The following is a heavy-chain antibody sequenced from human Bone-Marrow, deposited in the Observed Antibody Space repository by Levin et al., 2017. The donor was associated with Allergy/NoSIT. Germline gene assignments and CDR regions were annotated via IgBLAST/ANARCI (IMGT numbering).Heavy chain of an antibody. D-gene: IGHD2-2*01. Sequence: PGGSLRLSCAASGFTFSSYSMNWVRQAPGKGLEWVSSISSSSSYIYYADSVKGRFTISRDNAKNSLYLQMNSLRAEDTAVYYCARVVPAAFDLYGMDVWGQGTTVTVSS. CDR1: GFTFSSYS. CDR2: ISSSSSYI. CDR3: ARVVPAAFDLYGMDV. V-gene: IGHV3-21*01. J-gene: IGHJ6*02.